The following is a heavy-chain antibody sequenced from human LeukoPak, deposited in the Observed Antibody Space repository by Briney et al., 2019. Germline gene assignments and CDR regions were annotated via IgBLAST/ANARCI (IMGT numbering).Heavy chain of an antibody. CDR2: SRNKANSYTI. Sequence: GGSLRLSCAASGFTFSDHCMDWVRQAPRKGLEWVGRSRNKANSYTIEYAASVKGRFTISRDDSKNSLYLQMNSLKTEDTAVYYCTTTAYSGSYSLDYWGQGTLVTVSS. CDR1: GFTFSDHC. D-gene: IGHD1-26*01. V-gene: IGHV3-72*01. J-gene: IGHJ4*02. CDR3: TTTAYSGSYSLDY.